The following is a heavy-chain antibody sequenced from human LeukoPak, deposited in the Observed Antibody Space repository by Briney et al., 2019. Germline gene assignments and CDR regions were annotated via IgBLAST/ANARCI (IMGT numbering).Heavy chain of an antibody. CDR2: IYTSGST. CDR1: GGSISSYY. Sequence: PSETLSLTCTVSGGSISSYYWSWIRQPPGKGLEWIGYIYTSGSTNYNPSLRSRVTISVDTSKNQFSLKLSSVTAADTAVYYCARHGVSGSYRGLYYYYYYMDVWGKGTTVTVSS. V-gene: IGHV4-4*09. J-gene: IGHJ6*03. CDR3: ARHGVSGSYRGLYYYYYYMDV. D-gene: IGHD3-10*01.